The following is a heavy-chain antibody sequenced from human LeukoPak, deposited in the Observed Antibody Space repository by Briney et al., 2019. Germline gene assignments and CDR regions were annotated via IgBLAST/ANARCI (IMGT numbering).Heavy chain of an antibody. D-gene: IGHD3-22*01. Sequence: PGGSLRLSCAASGFTFWSYGMHWVRQAPGKGLEWVVVISYDGSNKYYADSVKGRFTISRDNSKNTLYLQMNSLRAEDTAVYYCARDPYYDSSGYYLNWGQGTLVTVSS. CDR1: GFTFWSYG. V-gene: IGHV3-30*03. CDR2: ISYDGSNK. J-gene: IGHJ4*02. CDR3: ARDPYYDSSGYYLN.